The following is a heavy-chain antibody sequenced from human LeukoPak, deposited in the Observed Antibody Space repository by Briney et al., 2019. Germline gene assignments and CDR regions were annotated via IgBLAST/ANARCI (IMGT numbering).Heavy chain of an antibody. V-gene: IGHV1-2*02. Sequence: ASVKVSCKASGYTFTGYYMHWVRQAPGQGLEWMGWINPNSGGTNYAQKFQGRVTMTRDTSISTAYMELSRLRSDDTAVYYCARVPFGELLPGAFDYWGQGTLVTVSS. D-gene: IGHD3-10*01. CDR2: INPNSGGT. CDR3: ARVPFGELLPGAFDY. CDR1: GYTFTGYY. J-gene: IGHJ4*02.